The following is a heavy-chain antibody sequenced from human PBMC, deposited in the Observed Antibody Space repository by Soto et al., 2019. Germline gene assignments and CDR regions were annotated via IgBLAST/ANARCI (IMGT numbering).Heavy chain of an antibody. CDR2: TYYRSNWYT. CDR1: GDSVSSTSTV. Sequence: SHTLSLTCAISGDSVSSTSTVWSWIRQSPSRGLEWLGRTYYRSNWYTDYAVSVKSRITISPDTSKNQFSLQLNSVTPEDTAVYYCARGSYYSGWVWGQGTLVTVYS. V-gene: IGHV6-1*01. J-gene: IGHJ4*02. CDR3: ARGSYYSGWV. D-gene: IGHD6-19*01.